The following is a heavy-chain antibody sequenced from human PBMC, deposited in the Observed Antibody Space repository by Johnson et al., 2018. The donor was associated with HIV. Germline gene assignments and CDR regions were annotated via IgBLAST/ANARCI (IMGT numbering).Heavy chain of an antibody. CDR2: ISYDGSNK. J-gene: IGHJ3*02. Sequence: QVQLVESGGGVVQPGRSLRLSCAASGFTFSSYGMHWVRQAPGKGLAWVAVISYDGSNKYYAASVKGRFTISRDNSKHTLYLQMNSLRAEDTAVYSCARERGDSSRTAFDIWGQGTMVTVSS. CDR3: ARERGDSSRTAFDI. V-gene: IGHV3-30*03. CDR1: GFTFSSYG. D-gene: IGHD6-19*01.